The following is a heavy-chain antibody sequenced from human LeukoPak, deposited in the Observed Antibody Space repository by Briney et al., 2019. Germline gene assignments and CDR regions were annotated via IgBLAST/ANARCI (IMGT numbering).Heavy chain of an antibody. D-gene: IGHD5-18*01. V-gene: IGHV3-33*06. J-gene: IGHJ4*02. CDR3: AKDRRYSYGYYFDY. CDR1: GFTFSSYG. CDR2: IWYDGSNK. Sequence: GRSLRLSCAASGFTFSSYGMHWVRQAPGKGLEWVAVIWYDGSNKYYADSVKGRFTISRDNSKNTLYLQMNSLRAEDTAVYYCAKDRRYSYGYYFDYWGQGTLVTVSS.